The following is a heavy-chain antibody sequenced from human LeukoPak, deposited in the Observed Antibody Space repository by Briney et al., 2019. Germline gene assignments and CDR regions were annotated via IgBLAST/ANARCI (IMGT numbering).Heavy chain of an antibody. CDR1: GGTFSSYA. D-gene: IGHD2-8*01. CDR3: ARDRGGYAIYYYMDV. V-gene: IGHV1-69*01. CDR2: IIPIFGTA. J-gene: IGHJ6*03. Sequence: SVKVSXKASGGTFSSYAISWVRQAPGQGLEWMGGIIPIFGTANYAQKFQGRVTITADESTSTAYMELSSLRSEDTAVYYCARDRGGYAIYYYMDVWGKGTTVTVSS.